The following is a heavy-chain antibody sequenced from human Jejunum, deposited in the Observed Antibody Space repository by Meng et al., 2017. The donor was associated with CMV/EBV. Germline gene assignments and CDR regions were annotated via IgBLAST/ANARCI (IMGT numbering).Heavy chain of an antibody. D-gene: IGHD2-2*01. CDR3: AAGTVVPAAT. CDR1: GYTFTSYG. J-gene: IGHJ4*02. Sequence: CKASGYTFTSYGISWVRQAPGQGLEWMGWISAYNGNTNYAQNFQERVTITRDMSTSTAYMELSSLRSEDTAVYYCAAGTVVPAATWGQGTLVTVSS. V-gene: IGHV1-18*01. CDR2: ISAYNGNT.